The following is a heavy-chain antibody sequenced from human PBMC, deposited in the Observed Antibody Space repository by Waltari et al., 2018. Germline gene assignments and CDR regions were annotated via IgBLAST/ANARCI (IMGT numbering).Heavy chain of an antibody. V-gene: IGHV3-21*01. CDR2: ISSSSSYI. CDR3: ARDAVAGTSSAFDI. CDR1: GFTFSSYS. Sequence: EVQLVESGGGLVKPGGSLRLYCAASGFTFSSYSMNWVRQAPGKGLEWVSSISSSSSYIYYADSVKGRFTISRDNAKNSLYLQMNSLRAEDTAVYYCARDAVAGTSSAFDIWGQGTMVTVSS. D-gene: IGHD6-19*01. J-gene: IGHJ3*02.